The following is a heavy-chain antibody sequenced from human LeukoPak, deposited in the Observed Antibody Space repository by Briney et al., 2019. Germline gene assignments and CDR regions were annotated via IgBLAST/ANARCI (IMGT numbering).Heavy chain of an antibody. D-gene: IGHD1-26*01. CDR2: IHHSGST. V-gene: IGHV4-39*01. Sequence: SETLSLTCTVSGSSISSSTYYWGWIRQPPGQGLEWIGNIHHSGSTYYNPSLKSRVAISVDTSKNQFSLKLSSVTAADTAVYYCARHKGWELYYWGQGTLVTVSS. CDR3: ARHKGWELYY. CDR1: GSSISSSTYY. J-gene: IGHJ4*02.